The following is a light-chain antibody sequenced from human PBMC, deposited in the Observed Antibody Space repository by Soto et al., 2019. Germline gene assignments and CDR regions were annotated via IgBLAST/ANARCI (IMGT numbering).Light chain of an antibody. V-gene: IGLV1-44*01. J-gene: IGLJ1*01. CDR1: TSNIGSHT. CDR3: ATWDDSLKGV. CDR2: TNN. Sequence: QSVLTQPPSASGTPGQRVTIYCSGSTSNIGSHTVNWYQHVPGTAPKLLITTNNQRPSGVPDRFSGFKSGSSASLVISGLQSEDEADYYCATWDDSLKGVFGTGTKLTVL.